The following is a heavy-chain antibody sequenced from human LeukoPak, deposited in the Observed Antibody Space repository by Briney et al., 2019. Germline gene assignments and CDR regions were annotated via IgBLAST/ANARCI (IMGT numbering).Heavy chain of an antibody. V-gene: IGHV4-61*02. D-gene: IGHD4-17*01. Sequence: SQTLSLTCTVSGGSISSGSYYWSWIRQPAGKGLEWIGRIYTSGSTNYNPSLKSRVTISVDTSKNQFSLKLSSVTAADTAVYYCARVGRIRVTTTGADYYYYYYMDVWGKGTTVTISS. CDR2: IYTSGST. J-gene: IGHJ6*03. CDR3: ARVGRIRVTTTGADYYYYYYMDV. CDR1: GGSISSGSYY.